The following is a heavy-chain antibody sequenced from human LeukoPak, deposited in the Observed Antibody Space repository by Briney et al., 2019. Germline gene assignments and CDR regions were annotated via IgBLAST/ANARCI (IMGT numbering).Heavy chain of an antibody. J-gene: IGHJ4*02. CDR3: AKDDSYGGNSNFDY. Sequence: QPGRSLRLSCAASGFTFGDYAMHWVRQAPGKGLEWVSGISWNSGSIDYADSVKGRFTISRDNAKNSLYLQMNSLRAEDTALYYCAKDDSYGGNSNFDYWGQGTLVIVSS. D-gene: IGHD4-23*01. V-gene: IGHV3-9*01. CDR1: GFTFGDYA. CDR2: ISWNSGSI.